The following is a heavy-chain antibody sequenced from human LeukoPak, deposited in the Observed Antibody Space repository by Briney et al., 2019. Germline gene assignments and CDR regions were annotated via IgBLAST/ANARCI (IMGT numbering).Heavy chain of an antibody. Sequence: GGSLRLSCAASGFTFSSYAMSWVRQAPGKGLEWVSTIGIGGGNTYYAGSVKGRFTISRDNSKNTLYLQMNRLRAEDTALYYCAKKAGGPSDYWGQGTLVTVSS. V-gene: IGHV3-23*01. CDR1: GFTFSSYA. J-gene: IGHJ4*02. D-gene: IGHD2-15*01. CDR2: IGIGGGNT. CDR3: AKKAGGPSDY.